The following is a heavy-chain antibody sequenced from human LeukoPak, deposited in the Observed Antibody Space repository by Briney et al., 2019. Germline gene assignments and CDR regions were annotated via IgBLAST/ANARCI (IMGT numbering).Heavy chain of an antibody. CDR2: IKQDGSEK. CDR3: AREAPSGGSCQDY. CDR1: GFTFSSYW. V-gene: IGHV3-7*01. J-gene: IGHJ4*02. Sequence: PGGSLRLSCAASGFTFSSYWMSWVRQAPGKGLEWVANIKQDGSEKSYVDSVKGRFTISRDNAKNSLYLQMNSLRVEDTAVYYCAREAPSGGSCQDYWGQGTLVTVSS. D-gene: IGHD2-15*01.